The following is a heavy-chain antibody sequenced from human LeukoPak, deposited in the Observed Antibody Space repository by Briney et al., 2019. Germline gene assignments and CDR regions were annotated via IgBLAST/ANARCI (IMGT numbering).Heavy chain of an antibody. J-gene: IGHJ4*02. V-gene: IGHV3-48*01. D-gene: IGHD4-11*01. CDR3: ARDQAYSFDY. Sequence: GGSLRLSCAASGFTFSAYSMNWVRQAPEKGMEWVSYIGSSSSPIYYADSVKGRFTISRDNAKNSLYLQMDSLRAEDTAVYYCARDQAYSFDYWGQGTLVTVSS. CDR2: IGSSSSPI. CDR1: GFTFSAYS.